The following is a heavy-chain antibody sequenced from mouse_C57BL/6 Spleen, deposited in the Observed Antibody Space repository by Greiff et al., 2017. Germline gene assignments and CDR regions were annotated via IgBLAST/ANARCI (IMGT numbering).Heavy chain of an antibody. Sequence: VQLQQPGTELVKPGASVKLSCKASGYTFTSYWMHWVKQRPGQGLEWIGNINPSNGGTNYNEKFKSKATLTVDKSSSTAYMQLSSLTSEDSAVYYCARSHLYYYGSSDYAMDYWGQGTSVTVSS. V-gene: IGHV1-53*01. D-gene: IGHD1-1*01. CDR3: ARSHLYYYGSSDYAMDY. CDR2: INPSNGGT. CDR1: GYTFTSYW. J-gene: IGHJ4*01.